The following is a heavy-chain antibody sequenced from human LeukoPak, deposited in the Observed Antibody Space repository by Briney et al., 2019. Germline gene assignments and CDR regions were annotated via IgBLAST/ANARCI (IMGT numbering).Heavy chain of an antibody. Sequence: SETLSLTCTVSGYSISSGYYWGWIRQPPGKGLEWIGEINHSGSTNYNPSLKSRVTISVDKSKNQFSLKLSSVTAADTAVYYCARQGISRITMVRGVPFDYWGQGTLVTVSS. CDR2: INHSGST. J-gene: IGHJ4*02. CDR1: GYSISSGYY. V-gene: IGHV4-38-2*02. CDR3: ARQGISRITMVRGVPFDY. D-gene: IGHD3-10*01.